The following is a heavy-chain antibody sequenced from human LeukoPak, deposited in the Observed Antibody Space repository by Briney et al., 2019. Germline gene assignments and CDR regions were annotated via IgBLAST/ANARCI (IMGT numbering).Heavy chain of an antibody. V-gene: IGHV1-18*03. CDR1: GYIFTNYA. CDR3: ARDPSNTSGWKTWFDT. Sequence: ASVKVSCKASGYIFTNYAMNWVRQAPGQGLEWMGWISCYNGDTNYAQKLQGRVTLSTDTPTTTVYMELRSLRSDDMAVYYARDPSNTSGWKTWFDTWGQGTPVTVSS. CDR2: ISCYNGDT. J-gene: IGHJ5*02. D-gene: IGHD6-19*01.